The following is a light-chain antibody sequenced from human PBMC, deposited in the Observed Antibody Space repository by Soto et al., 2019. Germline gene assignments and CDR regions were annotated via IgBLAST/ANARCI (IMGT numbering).Light chain of an antibody. V-gene: IGKV1-39*01. Sequence: DIQMTQSPSSLSASVGDRVTITCRASPSINIYLNWYQQKPGKAPKLLIYATSSLQSGVPSRFSGSGSGTDFTLTISNLQPEDFGTYYCQQSDRVPLTFGGGTKVEIK. J-gene: IGKJ4*01. CDR2: ATS. CDR3: QQSDRVPLT. CDR1: PSINIY.